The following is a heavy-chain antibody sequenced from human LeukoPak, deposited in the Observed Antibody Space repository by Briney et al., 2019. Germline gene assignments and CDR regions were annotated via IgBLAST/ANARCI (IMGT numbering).Heavy chain of an antibody. V-gene: IGHV1-2*02. Sequence: ASVKVSCKASGYTFTGYYMHWVRQAPGQGLEWMGWINPNSGGTNYAQKFQGRVTMTRDTSISTAYMELSRLRSDDTAVYYCAVLRGAHDYGDYSAFDIWGQGTMVTLSS. D-gene: IGHD4-17*01. CDR1: GYTFTGYY. CDR3: AVLRGAHDYGDYSAFDI. CDR2: INPNSGGT. J-gene: IGHJ3*02.